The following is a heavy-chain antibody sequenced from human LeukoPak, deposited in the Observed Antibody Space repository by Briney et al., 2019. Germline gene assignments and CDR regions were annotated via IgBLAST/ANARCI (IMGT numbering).Heavy chain of an antibody. J-gene: IGHJ4*02. V-gene: IGHV3-11*01. Sequence: PGGSVRLSCAASGFTFSDYYMSWLRQAPGKGLEWVSYISSSGSTIYYADSVKGRFTISRDNSKNNLYVQMNSLRTEDTALYYCAKTVVNAGWNYFDFWGQGTLVTVSS. CDR2: ISSSGSTI. CDR3: AKTVVNAGWNYFDF. D-gene: IGHD3-9*01. CDR1: GFTFSDYY.